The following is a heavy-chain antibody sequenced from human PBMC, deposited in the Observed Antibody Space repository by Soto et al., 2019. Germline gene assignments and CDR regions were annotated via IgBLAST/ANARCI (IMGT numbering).Heavy chain of an antibody. CDR2: ISDDGDKR. V-gene: IGHV3-30*18. Sequence: GGSLRLSCVGSGFTFSNYGMHWVRQPPGKGLEWVALISDDGDKRYYADSVRGRLIISRDNSKDTLYLQMYSLGPDDTAVYFCAKARVRIVGANSFDYWGQGTPVTVSS. CDR1: GFTFSNYG. CDR3: AKARVRIVGANSFDY. J-gene: IGHJ4*02. D-gene: IGHD1-26*01.